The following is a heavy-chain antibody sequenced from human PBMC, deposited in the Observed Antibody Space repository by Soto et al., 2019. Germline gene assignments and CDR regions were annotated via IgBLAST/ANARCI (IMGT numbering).Heavy chain of an antibody. CDR1: GGSISSSNW. V-gene: IGHV4-4*02. CDR2: IYHSGST. D-gene: IGHD6-19*01. Sequence: SETLSLTCAVSGGSISSSNWWSWVRQPPGKGLEWIGEIYHSGSTNYNPSLKSRVTISVDKSKNQFSLKLSSVTAADTAVYYCAAVGGSGWRVPFDYWGQGTLVTVSS. J-gene: IGHJ4*02. CDR3: AAVGGSGWRVPFDY.